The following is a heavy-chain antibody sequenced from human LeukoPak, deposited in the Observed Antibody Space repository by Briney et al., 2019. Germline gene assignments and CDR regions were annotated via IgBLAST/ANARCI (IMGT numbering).Heavy chain of an antibody. Sequence: GGSLRLSCAASGFTFSSYWMSWVRQAPGKGLEWVANIRQDGSEKYYVDSVKGRFTISRDNAKNSLYLQMNSLRVEDTAFYYCAKDNRRHYTSGPNPDSLHWGQGALVTVSS. CDR1: GFTFSSYW. J-gene: IGHJ4*02. D-gene: IGHD6-19*01. V-gene: IGHV3-7*03. CDR3: AKDNRRHYTSGPNPDSLH. CDR2: IRQDGSEK.